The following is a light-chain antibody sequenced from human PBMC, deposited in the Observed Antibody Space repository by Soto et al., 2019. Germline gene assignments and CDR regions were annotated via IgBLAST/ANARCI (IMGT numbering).Light chain of an antibody. Sequence: DIKMTQSPSTLYASVGDSVTITCRASHSISRCLAWYQQKPGKAPKLLIYKASSLESGVPSRFSGSGSGTEFTLTISSLQHDEFATYYCQQYNSYPWTFGHGTKVEI. CDR2: KAS. J-gene: IGKJ1*01. CDR1: HSISRC. CDR3: QQYNSYPWT. V-gene: IGKV1-5*03.